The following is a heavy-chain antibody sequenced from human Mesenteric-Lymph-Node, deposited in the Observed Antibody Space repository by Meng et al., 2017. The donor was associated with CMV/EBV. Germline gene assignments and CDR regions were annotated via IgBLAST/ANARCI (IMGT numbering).Heavy chain of an antibody. J-gene: IGHJ3*01. Sequence: GSLRLSCAASGFTFSSYAMSWVRQAPGKGLEWVSTTSAGGGATYYADSVKGRFTISRDNSKHTLYLQMISLRAEDTAVYYCAANLVWFGGQGTMVTVSS. D-gene: IGHD3-10*01. CDR2: TSAGGGAT. V-gene: IGHV3-23*01. CDR1: GFTFSSYA. CDR3: AANLVWF.